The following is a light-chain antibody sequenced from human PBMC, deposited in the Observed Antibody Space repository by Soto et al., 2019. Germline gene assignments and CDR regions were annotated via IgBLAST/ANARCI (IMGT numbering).Light chain of an antibody. CDR1: QTINNW. Sequence: DIQMTQSPSTLSASVGDRVTITCRASQTINNWLAWFQQKPGKAPKLLISKASTLESGVPSRFSGSGSGTDFTLTISSLQPDDFATYYCQQYHIYSTFGQGTKVEIK. J-gene: IGKJ1*01. CDR2: KAS. V-gene: IGKV1-5*03. CDR3: QQYHIYST.